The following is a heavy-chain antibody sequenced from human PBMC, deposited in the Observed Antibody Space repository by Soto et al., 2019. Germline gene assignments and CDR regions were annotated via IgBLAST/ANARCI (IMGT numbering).Heavy chain of an antibody. J-gene: IGHJ4*02. CDR3: ARIRLIVGATYFDY. CDR2: IFSDDKK. D-gene: IGHD1-26*01. V-gene: IGHV2-26*01. CDR1: GVSLTNGRMG. Sequence: QVTLKESGPVLVKPTETLTLTCTVSGVSLTNGRMGVSWIRQPPGEALEWLAHIFSDDKKSYSTSLKSRLTISKDTSKSQVVLTMTNMDPVDTGTYYCARIRLIVGATYFDYWGQGTLVTVSS.